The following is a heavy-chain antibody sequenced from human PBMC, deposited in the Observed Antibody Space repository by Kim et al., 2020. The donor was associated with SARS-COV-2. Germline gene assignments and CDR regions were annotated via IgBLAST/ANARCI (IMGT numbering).Heavy chain of an antibody. D-gene: IGHD5-18*01. CDR3: AKVWLWYPSIFFDY. J-gene: IGHJ4*02. V-gene: IGHV3-23*01. Sequence: ADSVKGRFTISRDNSKNTLYLQMNSLRAEDTAVYYCAKVWLWYPSIFFDYWGQGTLVTVSS.